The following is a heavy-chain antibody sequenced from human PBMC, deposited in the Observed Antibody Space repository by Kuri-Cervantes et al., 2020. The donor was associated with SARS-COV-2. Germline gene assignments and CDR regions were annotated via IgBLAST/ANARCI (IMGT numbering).Heavy chain of an antibody. CDR3: ARIIAAAGYYYYYGMDV. CDR1: GFSLSTSGMR. CDR2: IDWDDDK. V-gene: IGHV2-70*04. J-gene: IGHJ6*02. Sequence: SGPTLVKPTQTLTLTCTFSGFSLSTSGMRVSWIRQPPGKALEWLARIDWDDDKFYSTSLKTRLTISKDTSKNQVVLTMTNMDPVDTATYYCARIIAAAGYYYYYGMDVWGQGTTVTVSS. D-gene: IGHD6-13*01.